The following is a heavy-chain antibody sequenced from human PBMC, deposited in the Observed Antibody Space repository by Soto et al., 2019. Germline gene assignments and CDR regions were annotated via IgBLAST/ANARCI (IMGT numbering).Heavy chain of an antibody. Sequence: GGSLRLSCAASGFTFRDYYMSWIRQAPGKGLEWVSYISSSGSTIYYADSVKGRFTISRDNAKNSLYLQMNSLRAEDTAVYYCARSGFRDDYYMDVWGKGTTVTVSS. CDR2: ISSSGSTI. J-gene: IGHJ6*03. CDR1: GFTFRDYY. CDR3: ARSGFRDDYYMDV. D-gene: IGHD3-10*01. V-gene: IGHV3-11*01.